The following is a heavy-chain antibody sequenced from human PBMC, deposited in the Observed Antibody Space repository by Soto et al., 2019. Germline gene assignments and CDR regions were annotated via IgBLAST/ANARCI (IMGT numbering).Heavy chain of an antibody. CDR3: AKEGELGNWFDP. J-gene: IGHJ5*02. Sequence: GGSLRLSCAASGFTFSSYAMSWVRQAPGKGLEWVSAISGSGGSTYYADSVKGRFAISRDNSKNTLYLQMNSLRAKDTAVYYCAKEGELGNWFDPWGQGTLVTVSS. V-gene: IGHV3-23*01. D-gene: IGHD1-26*01. CDR1: GFTFSSYA. CDR2: ISGSGGST.